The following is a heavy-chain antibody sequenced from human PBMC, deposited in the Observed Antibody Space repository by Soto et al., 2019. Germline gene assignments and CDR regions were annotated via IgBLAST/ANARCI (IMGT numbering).Heavy chain of an antibody. CDR3: ARGDKNNDYYFDH. Sequence: SETLSLTCVVSGASISSGEYAWNWVRQPPGKGLEWLGYIYNNGGSYYNPSLKSRVSISLDRPKNHFSLRLDSVTAADTALYFCARGDKNNDYYFDHWGQGTLVTVSS. CDR2: IYNNGGS. J-gene: IGHJ4*02. CDR1: GASISSGEYA. D-gene: IGHD3-16*01. V-gene: IGHV4-30-2*01.